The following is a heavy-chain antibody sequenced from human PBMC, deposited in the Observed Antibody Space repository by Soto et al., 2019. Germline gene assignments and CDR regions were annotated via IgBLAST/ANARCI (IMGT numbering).Heavy chain of an antibody. V-gene: IGHV4-61*01. CDR2: IYYSGST. CDR3: ARLDDPGRDAFDI. Sequence: QVQLQESGPGLVKPSETLSLTCTVSGGSVSSGSYYWSWIRQPPGKGLEWIGYIYYSGSTNYNPSLKSRVTISVDTSKTQFSLKLSSVTAADTAVYYCARLDDPGRDAFDIWGQGTMVTVSS. CDR1: GGSVSSGSYY. J-gene: IGHJ3*02.